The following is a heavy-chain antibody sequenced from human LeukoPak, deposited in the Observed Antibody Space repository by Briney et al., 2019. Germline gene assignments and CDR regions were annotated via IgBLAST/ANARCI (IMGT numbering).Heavy chain of an antibody. Sequence: TLSLTCTVSGGSISSGDYYWGWIRQPPGKGLEWIGYIYYSGSTYYNPSLKSRVTISVDTSKNQLSLKLSSVTAADTAVYYCARVPFFCSGGSCYSPHNWFDPWGQGTLVTVSS. CDR1: GGSISSGDYY. J-gene: IGHJ5*02. CDR3: ARVPFFCSGGSCYSPHNWFDP. D-gene: IGHD2-15*01. V-gene: IGHV4-30-4*08. CDR2: IYYSGST.